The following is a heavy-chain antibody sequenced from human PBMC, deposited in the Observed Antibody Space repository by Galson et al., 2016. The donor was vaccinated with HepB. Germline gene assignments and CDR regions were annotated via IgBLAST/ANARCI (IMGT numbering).Heavy chain of an antibody. CDR2: ITTSSTSI. V-gene: IGHV3-21*01. D-gene: IGHD6-13*01. Sequence: SLRLSCAASGFTFSNYIINWVRQAPGKGLEWVSSITTSSTSIYYADSVKGRFPSSRDNATTSLYLQMNSLRAEDTAVYYCARGHSSTRYEYYNYYYMDVWGKGTTVTVSS. J-gene: IGHJ6*03. CDR3: ARGHSSTRYEYYNYYYMDV. CDR1: GFTFSNYI.